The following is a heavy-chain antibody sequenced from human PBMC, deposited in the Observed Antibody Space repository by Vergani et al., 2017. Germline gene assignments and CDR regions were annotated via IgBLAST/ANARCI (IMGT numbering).Heavy chain of an antibody. Sequence: QVQLVESGGGVVQPGGSLRLSCAASGFTFSNYGMHWVRQAPGKGLEWVAFIRYDGSNKYYADSVKGRFTISRDNSKNTLYLQMNSLRPEDTAVYYCAKDLRRDGYNLGDYWSQGTLVTVSS. D-gene: IGHD5-24*01. CDR1: GFTFSNYG. V-gene: IGHV3-30*02. CDR2: IRYDGSNK. CDR3: AKDLRRDGYNLGDY. J-gene: IGHJ4*02.